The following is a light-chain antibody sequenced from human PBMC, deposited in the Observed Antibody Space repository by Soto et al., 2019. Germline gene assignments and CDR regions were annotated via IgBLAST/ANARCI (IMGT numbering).Light chain of an antibody. V-gene: IGLV2-14*03. CDR2: DVS. J-gene: IGLJ1*01. Sequence: TQPSPPSGAPGQSITTSFPGNHSEVGGYNYVSWYQHHPGKAPKLMIYDVSNRPSGVSNRFSGSKSGNTASLSISGLQPEDEADYYCSSYRTSNTRQIVCGTGTKVTVL. CDR3: SSYRTSNTRQIV. CDR1: HSEVGGYNY.